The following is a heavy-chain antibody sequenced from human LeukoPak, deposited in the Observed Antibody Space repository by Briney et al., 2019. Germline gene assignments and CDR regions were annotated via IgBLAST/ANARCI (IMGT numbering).Heavy chain of an antibody. J-gene: IGHJ4*02. CDR2: IYYSGRT. Sequence: PSETLSLTCTVSGGSVNSGGYYWTWIRQHPGKGLERLGYIYYSGRTYYNPSLKSRITISLDTSKNQFSLNLTSVSAADTAFYFCARSSDYGDYDWGQGTLITVSS. CDR3: ARSSDYGDYD. CDR1: GGSVNSGGYY. D-gene: IGHD4-17*01. V-gene: IGHV4-31*03.